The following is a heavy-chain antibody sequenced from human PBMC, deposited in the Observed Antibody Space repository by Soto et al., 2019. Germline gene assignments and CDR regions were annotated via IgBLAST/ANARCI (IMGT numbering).Heavy chain of an antibody. D-gene: IGHD2-2*01. CDR1: GFNFRSYA. V-gene: IGHV3-30-3*01. CDR3: ARDGGGVPAANYYYYYGMDV. CDR2: ISYDGSNK. J-gene: IGHJ6*02. Sequence: PGGSMRLSCTAAGFNFRSYARHWVRQKPGKGLEWVAVISYDGSNKYYADSVKGRFTISRDNSKDTLYLQMNSLRAEDTAVYYCARDGGGVPAANYYYYYGMDVWGQGTTVTVS.